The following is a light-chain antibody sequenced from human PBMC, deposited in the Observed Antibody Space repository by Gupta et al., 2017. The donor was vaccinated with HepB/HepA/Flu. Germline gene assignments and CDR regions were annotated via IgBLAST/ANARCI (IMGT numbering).Light chain of an antibody. J-gene: IGKJ3*01. V-gene: IGKV3-20*01. CDR2: GTS. CDR3: QQYGNSPPIT. CDR1: QSVSRDH. Sequence: EIVLTQSPDTLSLSPGERATLSCRASQSVSRDHLAWYQQRPGQAPRLILYGTSSRPTGIPERFSGSGSGTEFTLTINKLEPEDSAVYFCQQYGNSPPITFGPGTKVDVK.